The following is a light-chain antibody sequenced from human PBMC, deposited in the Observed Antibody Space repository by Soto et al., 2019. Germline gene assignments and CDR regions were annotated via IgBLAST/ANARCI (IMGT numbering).Light chain of an antibody. J-gene: IGLJ2*01. V-gene: IGLV1-44*01. CDR3: AAWDDSLNGYVV. CDR2: SNN. CDR1: SSNIGSKT. Sequence: QSVLTQPPSASGTPGQRVTISCSGSSSNIGSKTVNWYQQLPGMAPKLLIYSNNQRPSGVPDRFSGSKSGTSASLAISGLQSEDEADYYCAAWDDSLNGYVVFGGGTKLTVL.